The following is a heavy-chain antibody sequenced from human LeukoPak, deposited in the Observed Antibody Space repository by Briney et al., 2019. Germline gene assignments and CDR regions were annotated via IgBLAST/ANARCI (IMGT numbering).Heavy chain of an antibody. CDR3: AKDFRVAEELWFGELWNAFDI. V-gene: IGHV3-30*18. CDR1: GFTFSSYG. Sequence: GGSLRLSCAASGFTFSSYGMHWVRQAPGKGLEWVAVISYDGSNKYYADSVKGRFSISRDNSKNTLYLQVNSLRIEDTAVYYCAKDFRVAEELWFGELWNAFDIWGQGIRVAVSS. CDR2: ISYDGSNK. D-gene: IGHD3-10*01. J-gene: IGHJ3*02.